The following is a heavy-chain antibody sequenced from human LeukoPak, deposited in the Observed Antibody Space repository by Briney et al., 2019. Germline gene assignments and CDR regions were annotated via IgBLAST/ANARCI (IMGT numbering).Heavy chain of an antibody. J-gene: IGHJ4*02. CDR2: IYYSGST. CDR3: ARDLRYSSSWYGMDY. V-gene: IGHV4-59*01. Sequence: SETLSLTCTVSGGSISSYYWSWIRQPPGKGLEWIGYIYYSGSTNYNPSLKSRVTISVDTSKNQFSLKLSSVTAADTAVYYCARDLRYSSSWYGMDYWGQGTLVTVSS. D-gene: IGHD6-13*01. CDR1: GGSISSYY.